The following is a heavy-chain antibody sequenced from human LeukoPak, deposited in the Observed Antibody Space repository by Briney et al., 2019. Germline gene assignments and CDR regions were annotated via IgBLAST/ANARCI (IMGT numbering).Heavy chain of an antibody. V-gene: IGHV1-18*01. CDR1: GYTFTNYG. CDR2: ISVYNGNT. Sequence: RASVKVSCKASGYTFTNYGVTWVRQAPGQGLEWMGWISVYNGNTNYQHKFQGRVTLTTDTSTRTAYMELRSLRSDDTAVYYCARDSGSFDIWGRRTMATVSS. J-gene: IGHJ3*02. CDR3: ARDSGSFDI.